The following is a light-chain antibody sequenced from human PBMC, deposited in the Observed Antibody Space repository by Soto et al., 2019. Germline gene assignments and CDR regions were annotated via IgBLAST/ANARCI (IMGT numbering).Light chain of an antibody. CDR3: QQYGSSSWT. V-gene: IGKV3-20*01. J-gene: IGKJ1*01. CDR1: QSVSSSY. Sequence: EILLTQAPGTLSLSPGERATLSCRASQSVSSSYLAWYQQKPGQAPRLLIYGASSRATGIPDRFSGSGSGTDFILTISRLEPEDFAVYYCQQYGSSSWTFGQGTKV. CDR2: GAS.